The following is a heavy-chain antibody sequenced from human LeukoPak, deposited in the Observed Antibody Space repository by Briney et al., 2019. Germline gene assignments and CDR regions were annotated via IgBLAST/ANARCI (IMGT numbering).Heavy chain of an antibody. CDR3: ARIPFRGGSFKGY. J-gene: IGHJ4*02. CDR2: IYYSGST. D-gene: IGHD1-26*01. V-gene: IGHV4-59*01. Sequence: SETLSLTCTVSGGSISSYYWSWIRQPPGKGLEWIGYIYYSGSTNYNPSLKSRVTISVDASKNQFSLKLSSVTAADTAVYYCARIPFRGGSFKGYWGQGTLVTVSS. CDR1: GGSISSYY.